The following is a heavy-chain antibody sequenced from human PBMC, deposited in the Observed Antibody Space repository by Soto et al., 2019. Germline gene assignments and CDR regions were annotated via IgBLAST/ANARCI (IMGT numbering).Heavy chain of an antibody. J-gene: IGHJ6*02. D-gene: IGHD2-21*01. Sequence: DEQLVESGGGSIQPGGSLRLSCAASGFSFRNYAMTWVRQSPGKGLEWVSLISGGGGSTNYADSVKGRFSISRDNAQNILYLQMNGLRGEDTALSDCAKLKGGLGRLDGMDAWVHGTMVIVSS. CDR3: AKLKGGLGRLDGMDA. V-gene: IGHV3-23*04. CDR2: ISGGGGST. CDR1: GFSFRNYA.